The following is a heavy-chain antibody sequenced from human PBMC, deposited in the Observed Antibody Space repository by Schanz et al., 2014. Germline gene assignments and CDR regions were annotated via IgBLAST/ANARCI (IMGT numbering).Heavy chain of an antibody. CDR3: VRDAYLQIRGTVFDS. V-gene: IGHV3-48*04. CDR2: ISNTGTFI. CDR1: GFTFSSYA. D-gene: IGHD1-1*01. J-gene: IGHJ4*02. Sequence: DVHLMESGGGLVQPGGSLRLSCAASGFTFSSYAMSWVRQAPGKGLEWVSIISNTGTFIYYADSVRGRFVISRDNAKSSLFLQMKGLRAEDTAVYYCVRDAYLQIRGTVFDSWGPGNLVTVSS.